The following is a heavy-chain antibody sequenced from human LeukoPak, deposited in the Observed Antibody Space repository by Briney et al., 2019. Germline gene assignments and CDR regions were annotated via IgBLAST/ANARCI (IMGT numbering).Heavy chain of an antibody. V-gene: IGHV4-4*07. D-gene: IGHD2/OR15-2a*01. J-gene: IGHJ4*02. CDR3: AVDNRDF. CDR2: IYTSGNT. CDR1: GASVGDYY. Sequence: SDTLSLTCTVSGASVGDYYWSWIRQAAGKGLEWLGRIYTSGNTIYNPSLQSRVTISVDVSKNQFSLRLISMTAADTGIYYCAVDNRDFWGQGTLVTVSS.